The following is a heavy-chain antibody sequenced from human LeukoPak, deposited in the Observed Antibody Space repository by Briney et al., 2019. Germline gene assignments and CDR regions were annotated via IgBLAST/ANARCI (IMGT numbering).Heavy chain of an antibody. CDR2: INPNSGGT. D-gene: IGHD6-19*01. V-gene: IGHV1-2*02. CDR3: ARARWYRSGWYVGKWFDP. CDR1: GYTFTGYY. Sequence: ASVEVSCKASGYTFTGYYMHWVRQAPGQGLEWMGWINPNSGGTNYAQKFQGRVTMTRDTSISTAYMELSRLRSDDTAVYYCARARWYRSGWYVGKWFDPWGQGTLVTVSS. J-gene: IGHJ5*02.